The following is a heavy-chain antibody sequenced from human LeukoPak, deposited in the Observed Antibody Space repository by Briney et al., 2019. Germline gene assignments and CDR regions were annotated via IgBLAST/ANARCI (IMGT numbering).Heavy chain of an antibody. D-gene: IGHD3-10*01. Sequence: GESLKISCKASGYSFITHWIAWVHQTPGKGLEWMGIIYPGDSDTKYSPSFQGQVTISADKSISTAYLQWSSLKASDTAMYYCAKGAGGSGSYYPYFWGQGTLVTVSS. CDR3: AKGAGGSGSYYPYF. J-gene: IGHJ4*02. CDR1: GYSFITHW. CDR2: IYPGDSDT. V-gene: IGHV5-51*07.